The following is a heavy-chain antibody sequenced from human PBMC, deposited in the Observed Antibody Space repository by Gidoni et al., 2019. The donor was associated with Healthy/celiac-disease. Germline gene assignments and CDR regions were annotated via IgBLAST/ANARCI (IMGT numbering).Heavy chain of an antibody. CDR2: IYHSGST. Sequence: QLQESCPGLDKPSCTPSLTSAVPGASISSSNCWSWVRQAPVKGLELIGEIYHSGSTNYNPSLKSRVTISVDKSKNQFALKLSAVTAADTAVYYCARVPDPPFDYWGQGTLVTVSS. CDR3: ARVPDPPFDY. V-gene: IGHV4-4*02. CDR1: GASISSSNC. J-gene: IGHJ4*02.